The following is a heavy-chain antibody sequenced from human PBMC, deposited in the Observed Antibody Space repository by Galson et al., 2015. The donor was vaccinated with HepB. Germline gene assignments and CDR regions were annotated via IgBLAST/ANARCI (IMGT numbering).Heavy chain of an antibody. Sequence: LRLSCAASGFTFSSYAMSWVRQAPGKGLEWVSAISGSGGSTYYADSVKGRFTISRDNSKNTLYLQMNSLRAEDTAVYYCAKGGDIVVVVAAAFDYWGQGTLVTVSS. CDR1: GFTFSSYA. CDR3: AKGGDIVVVVAAAFDY. J-gene: IGHJ4*02. CDR2: ISGSGGST. V-gene: IGHV3-23*01. D-gene: IGHD2-15*01.